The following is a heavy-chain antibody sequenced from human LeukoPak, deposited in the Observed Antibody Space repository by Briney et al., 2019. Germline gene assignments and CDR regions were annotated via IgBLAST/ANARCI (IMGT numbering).Heavy chain of an antibody. CDR1: GFTFSSYA. J-gene: IGHJ4*02. Sequence: QPGGSLRLSCAASGFTFSSYAMSWVRQAPGKGLEWVSAISGSGGSTYYADSVKGRFTISRDNSKNTLYLQMNSLRAEDTAVYYCARGLEDSSGYDYWGQGTLVTVSS. CDR3: ARGLEDSSGYDY. V-gene: IGHV3-23*01. D-gene: IGHD3-22*01. CDR2: ISGSGGST.